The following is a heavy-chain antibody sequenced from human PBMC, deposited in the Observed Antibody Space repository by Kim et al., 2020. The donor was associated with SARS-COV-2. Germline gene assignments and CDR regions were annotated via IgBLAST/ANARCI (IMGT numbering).Heavy chain of an antibody. CDR2: ISYDGSNK. CDR1: GFTFSSYG. J-gene: IGHJ5*02. CDR3: AKDTYYDFWSGLQTWGGKRFDP. D-gene: IGHD3-3*01. V-gene: IGHV3-30*18. Sequence: GGSLRLSCAASGFTFSSYGMHWVRQAPGKGLEWVAVISYDGSNKYYADSVKGRFTISRDNSKNTLYLQMNSLRAEDTAVYYCAKDTYYDFWSGLQTWGGKRFDPWGQGTLVTVSS.